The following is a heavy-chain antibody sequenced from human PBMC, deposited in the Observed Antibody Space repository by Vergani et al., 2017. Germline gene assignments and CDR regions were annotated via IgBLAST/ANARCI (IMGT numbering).Heavy chain of an antibody. J-gene: IGHJ3*02. CDR3: ARKVTCSSTSCYSGAFDI. CDR2: IYYSGST. V-gene: IGHV4-59*01. CDR1: GGSISSYY. D-gene: IGHD2-2*01. Sequence: QVQLQESGPGLVKPSEPLSLTCTVSGGSISSYYWSWIRQPPGKGLEWIGYIYYSGSTNYNPSLKSRVTISVDTSKNQFSLKLSSVTAADTAVYYCARKVTCSSTSCYSGAFDIWGQGTMVTVSS.